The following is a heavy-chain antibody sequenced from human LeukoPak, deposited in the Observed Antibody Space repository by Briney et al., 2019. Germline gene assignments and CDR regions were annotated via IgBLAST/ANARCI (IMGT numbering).Heavy chain of an antibody. J-gene: IGHJ6*03. Sequence: PSQTLSLTCTVSGGSISSGGYYWSWIRQHPGKGLEWIGYIYHSGSTYYNPSLKSRVTISVDRSKNQFSLKLSSVTAADTAVYYCARHGVYYYYMDVWGKGTTVTVSS. V-gene: IGHV4-31*03. CDR3: ARHGVYYYYMDV. CDR1: GGSISSGGYY. CDR2: IYHSGST. D-gene: IGHD3-16*01.